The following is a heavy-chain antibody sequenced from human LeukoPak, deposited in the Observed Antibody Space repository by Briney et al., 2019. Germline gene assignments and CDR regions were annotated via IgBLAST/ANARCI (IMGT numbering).Heavy chain of an antibody. CDR1: GFTFSSYS. Sequence: GGSLRLSCAASGFTFSSYSMNWVRQAPGKGLEWVSSISSSSSYIYYADSVKGRFTISRDNAKNSLYLQMNSLRAEDTAVYYCAREVPYYDSSGYYPDYWGQGTLVTVSS. CDR3: AREVPYYDSSGYYPDY. J-gene: IGHJ4*02. D-gene: IGHD3-22*01. V-gene: IGHV3-21*01. CDR2: ISSSSSYI.